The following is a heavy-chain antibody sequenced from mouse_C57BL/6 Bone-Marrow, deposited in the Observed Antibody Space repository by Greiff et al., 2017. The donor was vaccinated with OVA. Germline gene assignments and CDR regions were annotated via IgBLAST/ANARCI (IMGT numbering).Heavy chain of an antibody. D-gene: IGHD2-1*01. CDR1: GYTFTSYG. Sequence: QVQLQQSGAELARPGASVKLSCKASGYTFTSYGISWVKQRTGQGLEWIGEIYPRSGNTYYNEKFKGKATLTADKSSSTAYMELRSLTSEDSAVYFGAREGIYYGIGYFEVWGTGTTVTVSS. V-gene: IGHV1-81*01. CDR2: IYPRSGNT. J-gene: IGHJ1*03. CDR3: AREGIYYGIGYFEV.